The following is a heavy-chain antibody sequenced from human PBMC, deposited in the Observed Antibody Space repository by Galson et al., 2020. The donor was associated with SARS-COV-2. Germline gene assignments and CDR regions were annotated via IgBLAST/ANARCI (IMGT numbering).Heavy chain of an antibody. V-gene: IGHV1-2*06. CDR2: INPKSGAT. Sequence: ASVKVSCKASGYTFTDYYMDWVRQAPGQGLEWMGRINPKSGATNYAQKFQGSVTMTRDTSITTAYMELSRLRSDDTAMYYCATLTGDESDYFDHWGQGTLVTVSS. D-gene: IGHD7-27*01. CDR3: ATLTGDESDYFDH. J-gene: IGHJ4*02. CDR1: GYTFTDYY.